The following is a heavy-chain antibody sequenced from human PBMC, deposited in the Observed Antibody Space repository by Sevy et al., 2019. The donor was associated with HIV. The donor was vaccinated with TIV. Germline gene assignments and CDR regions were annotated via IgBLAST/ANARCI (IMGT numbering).Heavy chain of an antibody. Sequence: ASVKVSCKASGYTFTSYYMHWVRQAPGQGLEWMGIINPSGGSTSYAQKFQGRVTMTRDTSTSTVYMELSSLGSEDTAVYYCAREVYCSSTSCYGQNWFDPWGQGTLVTVSS. CDR3: AREVYCSSTSCYGQNWFDP. V-gene: IGHV1-46*03. J-gene: IGHJ5*02. CDR1: GYTFTSYY. D-gene: IGHD2-2*01. CDR2: INPSGGST.